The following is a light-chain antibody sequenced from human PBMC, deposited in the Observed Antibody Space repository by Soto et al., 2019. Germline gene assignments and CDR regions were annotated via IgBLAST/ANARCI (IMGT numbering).Light chain of an antibody. CDR3: HQYGSSAWK. J-gene: IGKJ1*01. CDR2: GAS. CDR1: QSVSSSY. Sequence: EIVMTPSPATLSVSPLEIATLSCSASQSVSSSYLAWYQQKPGQAPRLLIYGASSRATGIPDRFSGSGSGTDFTLTISRLEPEDFAVYYCHQYGSSAWKFGQGTKVDIK. V-gene: IGKV3-20*01.